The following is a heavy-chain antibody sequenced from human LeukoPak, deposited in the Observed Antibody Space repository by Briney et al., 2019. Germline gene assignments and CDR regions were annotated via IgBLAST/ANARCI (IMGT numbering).Heavy chain of an antibody. CDR3: ATAKFGGNSYFDY. CDR2: IDPSGGST. Sequence: RASVKVSCKASGYTFTSYFIHWVRQAPGQGLEWMGIIDPSGGSTNYAQKFQGRVTMTRDTSTSTVYMELSSLRSEDTAVYYCATAKFGGNSYFDYWGQGTLVTVSS. V-gene: IGHV1-46*01. CDR1: GYTFTSYF. J-gene: IGHJ4*02. D-gene: IGHD4-23*01.